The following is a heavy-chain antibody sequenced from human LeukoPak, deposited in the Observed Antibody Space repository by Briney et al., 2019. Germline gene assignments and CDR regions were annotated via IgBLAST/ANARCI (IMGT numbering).Heavy chain of an antibody. CDR3: ASSGFGEATFDY. CDR2: IYTSGST. CDR1: GFNFSNYA. D-gene: IGHD3-10*01. V-gene: IGHV4-4*07. J-gene: IGHJ4*02. Sequence: PGGSLRLSCAASGFNFSNYAMSWIRQPAGKGLEWIGRIYTSGSTNYNPSLKSRVTMSVDTSKNQFSLKLSSVTAADTAVYYCASSGFGEATFDYWGQGTLVTVSS.